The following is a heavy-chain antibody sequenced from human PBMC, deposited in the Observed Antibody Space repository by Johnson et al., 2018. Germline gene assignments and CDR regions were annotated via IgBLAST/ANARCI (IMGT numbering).Heavy chain of an antibody. CDR1: GFTFSSSA. Sequence: VQLVESGGGLVQPGGSLRLSCAASGFTFSSSAMHWVRQAPGKGLDYVSALSSNGGSTYYANSVKGRFTISRDNSKNTLYLQMGSLRAEDMAVYYWARKYYYDSSGYYRDAFDIWGQGTMVTVSS. V-gene: IGHV3-64*01. J-gene: IGHJ3*02. D-gene: IGHD3-22*01. CDR2: LSSNGGST. CDR3: ARKYYYDSSGYYRDAFDI.